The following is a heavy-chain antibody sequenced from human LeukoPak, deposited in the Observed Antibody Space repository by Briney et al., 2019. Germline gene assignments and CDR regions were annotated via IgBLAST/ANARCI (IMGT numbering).Heavy chain of an antibody. CDR2: IYYTGST. CDR3: ARHTPGNSFQYYFDY. CDR1: GASISSSSY. D-gene: IGHD2/OR15-2a*01. Sequence: SETLSLTCTVSGASISSSSYWGWIRQPPGKGLEWIGSIYYTGSTYNNPSLKSRLTISVDTSKNQFSLKLSSVTAADTAVYYCARHTPGNSFQYYFDYWGQGTLVTASS. J-gene: IGHJ4*02. V-gene: IGHV4-39*01.